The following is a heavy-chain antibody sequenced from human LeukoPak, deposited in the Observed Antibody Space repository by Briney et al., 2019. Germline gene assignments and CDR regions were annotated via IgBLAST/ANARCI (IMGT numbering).Heavy chain of an antibody. D-gene: IGHD2-15*01. CDR2: IYYSGST. V-gene: IGHV4-39*01. Sequence: SETLSLTCTVSGGSISSSSYYWGWIRQPPGKGLEWIGSIYYSGSTYYNPSLKSRVTISVDTSKNQFSLKLSSVTAADTAVYYCARQLGSVVVVTYYYGMDVWGQGTTVTVSS. J-gene: IGHJ6*02. CDR1: GGSISSSSYY. CDR3: ARQLGSVVVVTYYYGMDV.